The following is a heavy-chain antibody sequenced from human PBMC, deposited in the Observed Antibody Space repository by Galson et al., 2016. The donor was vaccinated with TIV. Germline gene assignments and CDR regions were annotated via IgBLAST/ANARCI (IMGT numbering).Heavy chain of an antibody. V-gene: IGHV4-61*08. D-gene: IGHD4-11*01. CDR1: GGSVSSGGYY. J-gene: IGHJ6*03. CDR3: ARERVEMTTVDHFYYYMDV. CDR2: VYYSGST. Sequence: ETLSLTCTVSGGSVSSGGYYWTWIRQPPGKGLGWIGYVYYSGSTDYNPSFKSRVTLSSDTSKNQVSLSLRSVTAADTAVYYCARERVEMTTVDHFYYYMDVWGEGTSVTVSS.